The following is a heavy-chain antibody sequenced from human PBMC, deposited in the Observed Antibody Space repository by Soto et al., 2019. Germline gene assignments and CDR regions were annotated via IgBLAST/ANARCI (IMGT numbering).Heavy chain of an antibody. V-gene: IGHV3-73*01. CDR2: IRSKANSYAT. CDR3: ASLSVAVAWSSDP. CDR1: GFTFSGSP. J-gene: IGHJ5*02. D-gene: IGHD3-3*01. Sequence: EVQLVESGGGLVQPGGSLKLSCAASGFTFSGSPMHWVRQASGKGLEWVGRIRSKANSYATAYAESVKGRFTISRDDSKNTAYLQMNSLKTDDTAVYYCASLSVAVAWSSDPWGQGTLVTVSS.